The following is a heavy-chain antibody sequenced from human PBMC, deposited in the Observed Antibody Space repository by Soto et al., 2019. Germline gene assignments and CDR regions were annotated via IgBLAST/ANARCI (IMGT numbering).Heavy chain of an antibody. J-gene: IGHJ4*02. V-gene: IGHV3-30-3*01. CDR1: GFTFSSYA. CDR3: ARDYGGDGYSMGAY. D-gene: IGHD3-16*01. CDR2: ISYDGSNK. Sequence: QVQLVESGGGVVQPGRSLRLSCAASGFTFSSYAMHWVRQAPGKGLEWVAVISYDGSNKYYADSVKGRFTISRDNSKNTLYLQMNGLRAEDRAVYYCARDYGGDGYSMGAYWGQGTLVTVSS.